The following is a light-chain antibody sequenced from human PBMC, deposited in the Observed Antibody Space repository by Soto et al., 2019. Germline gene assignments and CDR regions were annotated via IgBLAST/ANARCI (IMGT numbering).Light chain of an antibody. Sequence: EIVMTQSPATLSVSPGERATLSCRASRSVSSNLAWYQQKPGQAPRVLIYGASTRATGIPARFSGSGSGTEFTLTISSLQSEDFAVYYCQQYNIWPRAFGQGTKVEVK. J-gene: IGKJ1*01. V-gene: IGKV3-15*01. CDR3: QQYNIWPRA. CDR2: GAS. CDR1: RSVSSN.